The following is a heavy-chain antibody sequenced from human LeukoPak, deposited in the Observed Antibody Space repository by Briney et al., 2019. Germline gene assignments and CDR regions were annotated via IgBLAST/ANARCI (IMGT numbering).Heavy chain of an antibody. CDR2: ISHSGSP. D-gene: IGHD6-13*01. CDR1: GDSISSGKW. V-gene: IGHV4-4*02. J-gene: IGHJ4*02. Sequence: SGTLSLTCGVSGDSISSGKWWSWARQTPGKGLEWIGEISHSGSPNYNPSLKSRLTISVDLPKHQFSLDLRSVTAADTAVYYCARDAAAGYSLACWGQGTLVTVSS. CDR3: ARDAAAGYSLAC.